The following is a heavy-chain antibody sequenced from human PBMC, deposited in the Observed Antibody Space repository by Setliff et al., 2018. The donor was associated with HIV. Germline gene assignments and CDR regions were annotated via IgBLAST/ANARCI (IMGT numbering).Heavy chain of an antibody. CDR3: AADSGLDYWSGRGFDY. D-gene: IGHD3-3*01. V-gene: IGHV3-30*04. J-gene: IGHJ4*02. CDR1: GFTFRSYA. CDR2: ISHDGSIE. Sequence: GGSLRLSCAASGFTFRSYAMHWVRQAPGKGLEWVADISHDGSIEDYADSVRGRFTISRDNSKSAVYLEMNSLRDEDTAMYYCAADSGLDYWSGRGFDYWGQGTLVTVSS.